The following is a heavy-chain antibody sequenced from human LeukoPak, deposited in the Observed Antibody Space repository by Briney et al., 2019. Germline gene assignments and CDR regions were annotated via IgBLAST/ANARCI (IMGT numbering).Heavy chain of an antibody. CDR1: GYTFTSYY. J-gene: IGHJ3*02. Sequence: ASVKVSCKASGYTFTSYYMHWVRQAPGQGLEWMGIIDPSGGSTSYAQKFQGRVTMTRDTSTSTVYMELSSLRSEDTAVYYCATSGSYYTVSDAFDIWGQGTMVTVSS. CDR3: ATSGSYYTVSDAFDI. V-gene: IGHV1-46*01. CDR2: IDPSGGST. D-gene: IGHD1-26*01.